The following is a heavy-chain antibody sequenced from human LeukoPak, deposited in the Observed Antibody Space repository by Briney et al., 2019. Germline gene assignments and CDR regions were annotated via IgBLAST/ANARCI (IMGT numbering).Heavy chain of an antibody. CDR1: GGSFSGYY. CDR3: ARRMLLGFDY. CDR2: INHSGST. Sequence: KASETLSLTCAVYGGSFSGYYWSWIRQPPGKGLEWIGEINHSGSTNYNPSLKSRVTISVDTSKNQFSLKLSSVTAADTAVYYCARRMLLGFDYWGQGTLVTVSS. V-gene: IGHV4-34*01. D-gene: IGHD2-15*01. J-gene: IGHJ4*02.